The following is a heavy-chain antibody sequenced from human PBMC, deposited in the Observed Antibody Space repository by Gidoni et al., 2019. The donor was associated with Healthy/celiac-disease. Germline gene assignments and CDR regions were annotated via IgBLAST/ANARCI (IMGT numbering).Heavy chain of an antibody. J-gene: IGHJ4*02. CDR2: ISGSGGST. CDR3: AKELSVAGRDY. V-gene: IGHV3-23*01. D-gene: IGHD6-19*01. CDR1: CFTFGSYA. Sequence: EVPLLESGGGLVPPGGSLRLSCAASCFTFGSYAMSWVRQAPGKGLEWGSAISGSGGSTYYAESVKGRFTISRDNSKNTLYLQMNSLRAEDTAVYYCAKELSVAGRDYWGQGTLVTVSS.